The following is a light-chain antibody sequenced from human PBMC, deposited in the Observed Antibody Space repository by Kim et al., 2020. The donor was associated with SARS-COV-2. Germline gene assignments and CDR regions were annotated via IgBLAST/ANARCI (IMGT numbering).Light chain of an antibody. CDR3: QQRRNWPLT. Sequence: LSPGERATLACRASQSVSSSLAWYRQKPGQVPRLLIYGVSNRATGIPARFSGSGSGTDFTLTISSLEPEDFAVYYCQQRRNWPLTFGGGTKVDIK. J-gene: IGKJ4*01. CDR2: GVS. V-gene: IGKV3-11*01. CDR1: QSVSSS.